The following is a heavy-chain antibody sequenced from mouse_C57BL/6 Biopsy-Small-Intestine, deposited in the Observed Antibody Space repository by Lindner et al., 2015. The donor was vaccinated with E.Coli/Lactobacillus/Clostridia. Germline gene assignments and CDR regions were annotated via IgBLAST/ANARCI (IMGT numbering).Heavy chain of an antibody. CDR2: IYPRSGNT. D-gene: IGHD5-5*01. CDR1: GYTFTSYG. CDR3: ARKLPDWYFDV. Sequence: VQLQESGSELARPGASVKLSCKASGYTFTSYGIIWVKQRTGQGLEWIGEIYPRSGNTYYNEKFKGKATLTADKSSSTAYMELRSLTSEDSAVYFCARKLPDWYFDVWGTGTTVTVSS. V-gene: IGHV1-81*01. J-gene: IGHJ1*03.